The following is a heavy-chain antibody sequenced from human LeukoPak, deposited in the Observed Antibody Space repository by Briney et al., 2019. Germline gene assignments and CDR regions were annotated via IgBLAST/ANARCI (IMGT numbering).Heavy chain of an antibody. CDR3: ARDASYYGSGSSLGPLDP. J-gene: IGHJ5*02. D-gene: IGHD3-10*01. V-gene: IGHV3-30*04. CDR1: GFTFSSYA. Sequence: PGGSLRLSCAASGFTFSSYAMHWVRQAPGKGLEWVAVISYDRSNKYYADSVKGRFTISRDNSKNTLYLQMNSLRAEDTAVYYCARDASYYGSGSSLGPLDPWGQGTLVTVSS. CDR2: ISYDRSNK.